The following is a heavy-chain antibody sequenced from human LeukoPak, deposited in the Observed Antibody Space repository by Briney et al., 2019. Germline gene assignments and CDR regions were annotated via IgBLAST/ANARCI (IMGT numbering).Heavy chain of an antibody. V-gene: IGHV3-48*01. CDR1: GFTFSNYG. CDR3: ARDLFGRGNDFDY. Sequence: GGSLRLSCAASGFTFSNYGMSWVRQAPGKGLEWVSYISSSSSTIYYADSVKGRFTISRDNAKNSLYLQMNSLRAEDTAVYYCARDLFGRGNDFDYWGQGTLVTVSS. CDR2: ISSSSSTI. J-gene: IGHJ4*02. D-gene: IGHD3-10*01.